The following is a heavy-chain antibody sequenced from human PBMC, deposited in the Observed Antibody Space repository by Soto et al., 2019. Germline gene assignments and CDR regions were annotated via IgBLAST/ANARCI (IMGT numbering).Heavy chain of an antibody. Sequence: QVQLVQSGAEVKKPGASVKVSCKASGYTFTSYGISWVRQAPGQGLEWMGWISAYNGNTNYAQKLQGRVTMTTDTSTSNAYMELRSLRSDDTAVYYCARDWGYGSGSYYNMGTFDPWGQGNLVTVYS. J-gene: IGHJ5*02. CDR1: GYTFTSYG. CDR3: ARDWGYGSGSYYNMGTFDP. V-gene: IGHV1-18*01. CDR2: ISAYNGNT. D-gene: IGHD3-10*01.